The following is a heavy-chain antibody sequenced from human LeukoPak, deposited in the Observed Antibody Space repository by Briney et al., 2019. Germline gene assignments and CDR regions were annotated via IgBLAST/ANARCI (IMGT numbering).Heavy chain of an antibody. Sequence: PGGSLRLSCAASGFTFSSYWMSWVRQAPGKGLEWVANIKQDGSEKYYVGSVKGRFTISRDNAKNSLYLQMNSLRAEDTAVYYCARELLWFGERSLDYWGQGTLVTVSS. CDR3: ARELLWFGERSLDY. CDR1: GFTFSSYW. CDR2: IKQDGSEK. D-gene: IGHD3-10*01. J-gene: IGHJ4*02. V-gene: IGHV3-7*01.